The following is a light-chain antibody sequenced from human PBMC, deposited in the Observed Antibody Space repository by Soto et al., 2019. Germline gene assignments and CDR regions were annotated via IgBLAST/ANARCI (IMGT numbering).Light chain of an antibody. Sequence: QSVLTQPPSASGTPGQRVTISCSGSISNIGSYPVNWYQQLPGAAPKLLIYNNNQRPSGVPDRFSGSKSGTSASLAISGLQSDDEADYYCAAWDDSLHGPEVFGGGTQLTVL. CDR3: AAWDDSLHGPEV. CDR2: NNN. V-gene: IGLV1-44*01. CDR1: ISNIGSYP. J-gene: IGLJ2*01.